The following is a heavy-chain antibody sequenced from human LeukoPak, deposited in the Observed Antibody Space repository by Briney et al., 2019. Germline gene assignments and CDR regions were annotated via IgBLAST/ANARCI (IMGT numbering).Heavy chain of an antibody. CDR1: GFTFNTYG. V-gene: IGHV3-30*02. D-gene: IGHD3-3*01. CDR3: ARDAQIFWSGYYGGDYYYYYMDV. Sequence: PGGSLRLSCAASGFTFNTYGIHWVRQAPGKGLEWVAFIPYDGTNKFYADSVKGRFTISRDNSKNTLYLQMNSLRAEDTALYYCARDAQIFWSGYYGGDYYYYYMDVWGKGTTVTVSS. J-gene: IGHJ6*03. CDR2: IPYDGTNK.